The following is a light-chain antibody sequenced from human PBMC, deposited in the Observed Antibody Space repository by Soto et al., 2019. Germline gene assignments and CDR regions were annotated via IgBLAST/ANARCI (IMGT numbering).Light chain of an antibody. V-gene: IGKV3-15*01. Sequence: ETVMTQSPVTLSVSPGDTATLSCRASQRVSSHLAWYQQRPGQAPRLLIKAASTRATGIPVRFSGSGSETEFTLTIRSLQSEDFGLYYCHQYNNWPWTFGQGTKVDNK. CDR1: QRVSSH. CDR2: AAS. J-gene: IGKJ1*01. CDR3: HQYNNWPWT.